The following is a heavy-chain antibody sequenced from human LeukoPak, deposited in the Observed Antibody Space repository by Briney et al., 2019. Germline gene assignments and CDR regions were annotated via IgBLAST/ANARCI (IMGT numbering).Heavy chain of an antibody. CDR1: GYSFTSYW. D-gene: IGHD3-22*01. CDR3: ARHPGGYDSSGYYLNDAFDI. Sequence: GESLKISCQGSGYSFTSYWIGWVRQMPGKGLEWMGIIYPGDSDTGYSPSFQGQVTISADKSISTAYLQWSSLKASDTAMYYCARHPGGYDSSGYYLNDAFDIWGQGTMVTVSS. V-gene: IGHV5-51*01. J-gene: IGHJ3*02. CDR2: IYPGDSDT.